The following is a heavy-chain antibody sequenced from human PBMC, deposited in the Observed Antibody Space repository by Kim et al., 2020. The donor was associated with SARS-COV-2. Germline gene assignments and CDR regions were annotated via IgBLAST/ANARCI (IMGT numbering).Heavy chain of an antibody. CDR3: ARRAWKGLAG. J-gene: IGHJ4*02. CDR2: INHSGST. Sequence: SETLSLTCAVYGGSFSGYYWSWIRQPPGKGLEWIGEINHSGSTNYNPSLKSRVTISVDTSKNQFSLKLSSVTAADTAVYYCARRAWKGLAGWGQGTLVTVSS. V-gene: IGHV4-34*01. CDR1: GGSFSGYY. D-gene: IGHD1-1*01.